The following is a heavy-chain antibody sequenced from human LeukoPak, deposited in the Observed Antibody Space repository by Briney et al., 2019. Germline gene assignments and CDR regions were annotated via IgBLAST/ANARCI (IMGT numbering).Heavy chain of an antibody. D-gene: IGHD6-19*01. CDR1: GFTVSNNG. Sequence: GSLRLSCAASGFTVSNNGLSWFRQAPGKGLEWVSDISGGGYTYYAESVKGRFTISRDNSKNTLYLQMNSLRAEDTAVYYCAKDLAYSSGWYRIYYYGMDVWGQGTTVTVSS. V-gene: IGHV3-23*01. CDR2: ISGGGYT. J-gene: IGHJ6*02. CDR3: AKDLAYSSGWYRIYYYGMDV.